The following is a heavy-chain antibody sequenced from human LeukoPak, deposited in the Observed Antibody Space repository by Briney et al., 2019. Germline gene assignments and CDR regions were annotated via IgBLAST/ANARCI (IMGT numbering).Heavy chain of an antibody. J-gene: IGHJ4*02. CDR3: ATRTYYGGKAIFDY. D-gene: IGHD4-23*01. Sequence: SETLSLTCTVSHGSISDSSYYWAWIRQPPGKGLEWIGSIYYSESTYYNPSLKSRVTISVDTSKNQFSLKLSSVTAADTAVYYCATRTYYGGKAIFDYWGQGTLVTVSS. CDR1: HGSISDSSYY. CDR2: IYYSEST. V-gene: IGHV4-39*01.